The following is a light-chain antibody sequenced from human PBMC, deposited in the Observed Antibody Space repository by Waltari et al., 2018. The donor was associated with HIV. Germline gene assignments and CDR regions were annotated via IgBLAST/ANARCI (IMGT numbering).Light chain of an antibody. CDR3: AAWDDSLSGSNV. CDR2: RND. Sequence: QSVLTQPPSASGTPGQRVSISCSGSSSNIGSNYVYWYLQLPGTAPKLLMYRNDEWPSGVPDRFSGSKSGTSASLAISGLRSEDEADYYCAAWDDSLSGSNVFGGGTKLTVL. J-gene: IGLJ2*01. CDR1: SSNIGSNY. V-gene: IGLV1-47*01.